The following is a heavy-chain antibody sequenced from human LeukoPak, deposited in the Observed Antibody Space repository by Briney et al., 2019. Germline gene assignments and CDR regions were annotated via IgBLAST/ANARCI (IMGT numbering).Heavy chain of an antibody. J-gene: IGHJ6*03. CDR3: ARDRPNTGGGDYYMDV. V-gene: IGHV3-23*01. CDR1: GFTFSSYA. D-gene: IGHD1-14*01. Sequence: GGSLRLSCAASGFTFSSYAMSWVRQAPGKGLEWVSAISGSGGSTYYADSVKGRFTISRDNSKNTLYLQMNSLRAEDTAVYYCARDRPNTGGGDYYMDVWGKGTTVTVSS. CDR2: ISGSGGST.